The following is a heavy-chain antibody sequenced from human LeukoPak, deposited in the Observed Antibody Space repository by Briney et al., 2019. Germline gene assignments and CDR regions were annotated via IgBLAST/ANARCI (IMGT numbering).Heavy chain of an antibody. CDR2: IYPGDSDT. J-gene: IGHJ3*02. V-gene: IGHV5-51*01. CDR1: GYSFTSYW. CDR3: ARLVAVAGNDAFDI. D-gene: IGHD6-19*01. Sequence: GESLKISXKGSGYSFTSYWIGWVRQMPGKDLEWMGIIYPGDSDTIYSPSFQGQVTISADKSISTAYLQWSSLKASDTAMYYCARLVAVAGNDAFDIWGQGTMVTVSS.